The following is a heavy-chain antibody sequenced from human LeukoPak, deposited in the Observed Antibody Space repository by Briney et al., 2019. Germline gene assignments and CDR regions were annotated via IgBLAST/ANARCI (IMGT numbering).Heavy chain of an antibody. D-gene: IGHD2-21*02. CDR3: AGQAYCGGDCYNNFDY. CDR2: IYPGDSDT. V-gene: IGHV5-51*01. J-gene: IGHJ4*02. CDR1: GYSFTSYW. Sequence: GESLKISCKGSGYSFTSYWIGWLRQMPGKGLEWMGIIYPGDSDTRYSPSFQGQVTISADKSISTAYLQWSSLKASDTAMYYCAGQAYCGGDCYNNFDYWGQGTLVTVSS.